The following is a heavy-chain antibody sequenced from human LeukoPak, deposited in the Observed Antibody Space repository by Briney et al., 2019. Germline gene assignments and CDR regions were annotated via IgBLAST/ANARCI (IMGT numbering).Heavy chain of an antibody. CDR3: AKVTKGTIDY. V-gene: IGHV3-23*01. CDR1: GFTFSSYA. CDR2: ISGSGGST. D-gene: IGHD1/OR15-1a*01. Sequence: GASLRLSCAASGFTFSSYAMSWVRQAPGKGLEWVSVISGSGGSTYYADSVKGRFTISRDNSKNTLYLQMNSLRAEDTAVYYCAKVTKGTIDYWGQGTLVTVSS. J-gene: IGHJ4*02.